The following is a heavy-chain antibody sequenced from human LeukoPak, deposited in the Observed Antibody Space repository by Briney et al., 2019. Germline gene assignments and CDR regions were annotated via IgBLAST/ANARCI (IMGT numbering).Heavy chain of an antibody. CDR3: ARYNGDYTAFDI. CDR2: IWSDGSKT. J-gene: IGHJ3*02. V-gene: IGHV3-33*01. CDR1: GFTFRNYG. Sequence: GGSLRLSCDASGFTFRNYGMHWVRQAPGNGLEWVAVIWSDGSKTNYIESVRGRVTISRDNSRATLSLQMNSLRVEDTAMYYCARYNGDYTAFDIWGHGTMVTVSS. D-gene: IGHD4-17*01.